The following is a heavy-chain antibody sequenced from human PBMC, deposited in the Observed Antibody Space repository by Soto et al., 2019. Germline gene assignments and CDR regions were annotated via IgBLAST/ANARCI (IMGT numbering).Heavy chain of an antibody. CDR3: AKTRTAMVTYYYYGMDV. Sequence: PGGSLRLSCAASGFTFSSYAMSWVRQAPGKGLEWVSAISGSGGSTYYADSVKGRFTISRDNSKNTLYLQMNSLRAEDMAVYYCAKTRTAMVTYYYYGMDVWGQGTTVTVSS. CDR2: ISGSGGST. J-gene: IGHJ6*02. D-gene: IGHD5-18*01. CDR1: GFTFSSYA. V-gene: IGHV3-23*01.